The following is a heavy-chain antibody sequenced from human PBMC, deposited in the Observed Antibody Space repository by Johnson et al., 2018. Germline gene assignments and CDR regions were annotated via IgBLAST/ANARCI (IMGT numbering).Heavy chain of an antibody. V-gene: IGHV1-46*01. D-gene: IGHD7-27*01. CDR2: INPSGGST. CDR3: ARLTGFYGFDI. CDR1: GYTFTNYY. Sequence: VQLVESGAEVKKPGASVKVSCKASGYTFTNYYLHWVRQAPGQGLEWMGIINPSGGSTSYALKFQGRVTMTSDTSTGTVHMELSSLRSEDTAVYYCARLTGFYGFDIWGQGTMVTVSS. J-gene: IGHJ3*02.